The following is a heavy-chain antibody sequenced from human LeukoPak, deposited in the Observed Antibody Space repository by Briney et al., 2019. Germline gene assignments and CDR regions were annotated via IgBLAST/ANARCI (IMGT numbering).Heavy chain of an antibody. V-gene: IGHV4-30-2*01. J-gene: IGHJ3*02. CDR2: IYHSGST. D-gene: IGHD6-19*01. CDR1: GGSISSGGYY. CDR3: ARHEGVAVAGRGAFDI. Sequence: SETLSLTCTVSGGSISSGGYYWSWIRQPPGKGLEWIGYIYHSGSTYYNPSLKSRVTISVDRSKNRFSLKLSSVTAADTAVYYCARHEGVAVAGRGAFDIWGQGTMVTVSS.